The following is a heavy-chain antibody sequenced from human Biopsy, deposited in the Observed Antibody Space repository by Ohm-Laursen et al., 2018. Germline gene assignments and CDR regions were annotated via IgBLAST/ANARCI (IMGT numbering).Heavy chain of an antibody. CDR3: ARHAPSYSGSYWRYFDL. J-gene: IGHJ2*01. V-gene: IGHV4-59*08. D-gene: IGHD1-26*01. CDR2: IYYTGST. CDR1: GGSISSYY. Sequence: TLSLTCHVSGGSISSYYWSWIRQPPGKGLEWIGYIYYTGSTNYNPSLKSRVTISVDTSMNHLSLRLPSVPAADTAVYYCARHAPSYSGSYWRYFDLWGRGTLVTVSS.